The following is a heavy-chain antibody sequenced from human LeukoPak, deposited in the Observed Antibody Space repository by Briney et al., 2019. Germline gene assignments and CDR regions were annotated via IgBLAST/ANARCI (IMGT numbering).Heavy chain of an antibody. J-gene: IGHJ3*02. D-gene: IGHD3-10*01. CDR3: ARSRLNYYGSANHDAFDI. CDR1: GGSISSGGYS. CDR2: IYHSGST. Sequence: SETLSLTCAVSGGSISSGGYSWSWIPQPPGKGLEWIGYIYHSGSTYYNPSLKSRVTISVDRSKNQFSLKLSSVTAADTAVYYCARSRLNYYGSANHDAFDIWGQGTMVTVSS. V-gene: IGHV4-30-2*01.